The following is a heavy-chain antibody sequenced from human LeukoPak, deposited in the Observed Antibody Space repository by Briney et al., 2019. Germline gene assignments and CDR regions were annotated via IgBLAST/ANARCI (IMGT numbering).Heavy chain of an antibody. V-gene: IGHV3-48*03. D-gene: IGHD2-15*01. CDR3: ARSYCSGGSCYNYYYYNGMDV. J-gene: IGHJ6*04. Sequence: GGSLRLSCAASGFTFSSYEMNWVRQAPGKGLEWVSYISSSGSTIYYADSVKGRFTISRDNAKNSLYLQMNSLRAEDTAVYYCARSYCSGGSCYNYYYYNGMDVWGKGTTVTVSS. CDR1: GFTFSSYE. CDR2: ISSSGSTI.